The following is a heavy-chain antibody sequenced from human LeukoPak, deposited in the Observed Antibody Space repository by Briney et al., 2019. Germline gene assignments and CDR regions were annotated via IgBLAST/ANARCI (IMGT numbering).Heavy chain of an antibody. Sequence: GESLKIFCKGSGYGFTSYWIGWVRQMPGKGLEWMGIIYPGDSDTRYSPSFQGQVTISADKSISTAYLQWSSLKASDTAMYYCSRQGCSTTSCHTIDSWGQGTLVTVSS. J-gene: IGHJ4*02. CDR1: GYGFTSYW. V-gene: IGHV5-51*01. CDR3: SRQGCSTTSCHTIDS. CDR2: IYPGDSDT. D-gene: IGHD2-2*02.